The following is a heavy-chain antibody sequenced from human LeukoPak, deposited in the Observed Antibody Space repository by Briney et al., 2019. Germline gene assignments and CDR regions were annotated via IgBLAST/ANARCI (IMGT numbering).Heavy chain of an antibody. Sequence: SQTLSLTCTVSGGSISSGGYYWSWVRQHPGKGLEWIGYIYYSVSTYYNPSLKSRVTISVDTSKNQFSLKLSSVTAADTAVYYCAREGGYCSSTSCFTWGQGTLVTVSS. CDR1: GGSISSGGYY. J-gene: IGHJ5*02. CDR2: IYYSVST. D-gene: IGHD2-2*01. CDR3: AREGGYCSSTSCFT. V-gene: IGHV4-31*03.